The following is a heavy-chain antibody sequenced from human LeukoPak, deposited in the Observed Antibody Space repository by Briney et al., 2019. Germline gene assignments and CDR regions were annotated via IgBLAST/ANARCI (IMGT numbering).Heavy chain of an antibody. J-gene: IGHJ4*02. V-gene: IGHV3-15*01. Sequence: TGGSLRLSCAASGFTFSSYAMSWVRQAPGKGLEWVGRIKSKTDGGTTDYAAPVNGRFTISGDDSKNTLYLQMNSLKTEDTAVYYCTTVFEVVVATPTPYYFDYWGQGTLVTVSS. CDR2: IKSKTDGGTT. CDR3: TTVFEVVVATPTPYYFDY. CDR1: GFTFSSYA. D-gene: IGHD2-15*01.